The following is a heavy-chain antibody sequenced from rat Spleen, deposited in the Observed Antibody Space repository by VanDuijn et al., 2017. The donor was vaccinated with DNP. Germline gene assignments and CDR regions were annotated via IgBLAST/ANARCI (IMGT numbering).Heavy chain of an antibody. CDR1: GFTFSDYS. J-gene: IGHJ2*01. CDR3: TRYYDSFDY. CDR2: ITASGGST. Sequence: EVQLVETGGGLVQPGRSMKLSCAASGFTFSDYSMAWVRQAPKKGLEWVASITASGGSTNYGDSVKGRFTISRDIAKSTLYLQMDSLRSEDTATYYCTRYYDSFDYWGQGVMVTVSS. D-gene: IGHD1-1*01. V-gene: IGHV5-25*01.